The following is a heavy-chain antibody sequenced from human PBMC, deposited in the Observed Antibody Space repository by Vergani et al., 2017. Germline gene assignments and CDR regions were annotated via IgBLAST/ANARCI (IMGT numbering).Heavy chain of an antibody. Sequence: QVQLVQSGAEVKKPGASVKVSCKASGYTFTSYGISWVRQAPGKGLEWMGWISAYNGNTNYAEKLQGRVTMTTDTSTSTAYMELRSLRSDDTAVYYCARAQDYYDSSGHFDYWGQGTLVTVSS. CDR2: ISAYNGNT. V-gene: IGHV1-18*04. D-gene: IGHD3-22*01. CDR3: ARAQDYYDSSGHFDY. CDR1: GYTFTSYG. J-gene: IGHJ4*02.